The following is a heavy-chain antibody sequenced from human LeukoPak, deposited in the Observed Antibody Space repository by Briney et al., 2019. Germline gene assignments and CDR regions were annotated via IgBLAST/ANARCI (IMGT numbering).Heavy chain of an antibody. CDR2: ISKDESNK. J-gene: IGHJ6*03. Sequence: GGSLRLSCAASGFTFSSSGMHWVRQAPGKGLEGGAVISKDESNKYYADSVKGRFTISRDNSKNTLYLQMNSLSAADTAMYYCAKDKIAAAGIYYYYYMDVWGKGTTVTVSS. CDR3: AKDKIAAAGIYYYYYMDV. CDR1: GFTFSSSG. D-gene: IGHD6-13*01. V-gene: IGHV3-30*18.